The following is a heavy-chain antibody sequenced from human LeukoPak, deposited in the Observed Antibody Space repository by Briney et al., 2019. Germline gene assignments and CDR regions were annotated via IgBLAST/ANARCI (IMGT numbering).Heavy chain of an antibody. CDR3: ASTPPPRGYCSSTSCCIGWGIDY. CDR2: ISSSSSYI. J-gene: IGHJ4*02. Sequence: PGGSLRLSCAASGFTFSSYGMNWVRQAPGKGLEWVSSISSSSSYIYYADSVKGRFTISRDNAKNSLYLQMNSLRAEDTAVYYCASTPPPRGYCSSTSCCIGWGIDYWGQGTLVTVST. V-gene: IGHV3-21*01. D-gene: IGHD2-2*01. CDR1: GFTFSSYG.